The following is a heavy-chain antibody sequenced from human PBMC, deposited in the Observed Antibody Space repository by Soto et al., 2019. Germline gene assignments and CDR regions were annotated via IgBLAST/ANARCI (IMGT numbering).Heavy chain of an antibody. CDR1: GGTFSSYA. D-gene: IGHD3-3*01. CDR3: ARAGDYDFWSGYSDY. CDR2: IIPIFGTA. J-gene: IGHJ4*02. V-gene: IGHV1-69*13. Sequence: GASVKVSCKASGGTFSSYAISWVRQAPGQGLEWMGGIIPIFGTANYAQKLQGRVTITADESTSTAYMELSSLRSEDTAVYYCARAGDYDFWSGYSDYWGQGTLVTVSS.